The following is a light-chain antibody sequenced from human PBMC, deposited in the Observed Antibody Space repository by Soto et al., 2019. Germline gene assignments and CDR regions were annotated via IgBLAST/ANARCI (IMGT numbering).Light chain of an antibody. V-gene: IGKV3-20*01. CDR1: QSISSNY. CDR2: GAS. CDR3: QQYGSSPRT. Sequence: NVLTQSPGTLSLSPGEGATLSCRASQSISSNYLAWYHQKPGQAPRLLIYGASSRATGIPDRFSGSGSGRDFVLNISRLEPEDFGVYYCQQYGSSPRTFGQGTKVEIK. J-gene: IGKJ1*01.